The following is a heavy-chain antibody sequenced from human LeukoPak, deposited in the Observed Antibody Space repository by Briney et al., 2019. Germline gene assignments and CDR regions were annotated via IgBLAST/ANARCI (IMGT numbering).Heavy chain of an antibody. CDR1: GYSISSEYY. D-gene: IGHD3-3*01. Sequence: SETLSLTCAVSGYSISSEYYWGWFRQPPGKGLEWIGSIYHSGSTYYNPSLKSRVTMPVDTSKNQFSLKLTSVTAADTAVYYCARQNGFGEEFDYWGQGTLVTVSS. J-gene: IGHJ4*02. V-gene: IGHV4-38-2*01. CDR2: IYHSGST. CDR3: ARQNGFGEEFDY.